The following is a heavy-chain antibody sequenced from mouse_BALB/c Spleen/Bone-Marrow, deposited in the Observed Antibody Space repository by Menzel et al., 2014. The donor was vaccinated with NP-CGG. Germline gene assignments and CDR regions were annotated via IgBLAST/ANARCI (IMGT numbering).Heavy chain of an antibody. V-gene: IGHV5-6-4*01. D-gene: IGHD2-10*02. CDR3: SRGYGNRFDY. CDR2: ISTGGTYT. CDR1: GFTFSSSI. J-gene: IGHJ2*01. Sequence: EVQVVESGGGLVKPGGSLKLSCSASGFTFSSSIMSWVRQTPEKRLEWVATISTGGTYTYYPDSVKGRFTISRDNAKNTLYLQMSSLKSEDTAMYYCSRGYGNRFDYWGQGTTLTVSS.